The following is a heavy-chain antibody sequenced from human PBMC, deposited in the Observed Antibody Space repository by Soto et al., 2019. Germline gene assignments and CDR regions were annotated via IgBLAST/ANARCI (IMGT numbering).Heavy chain of an antibody. Sequence: QVQLQQWGAGPLRPLETLSLTCGVSGGSFSGYYWAWIRQSPGKGLEWIGEINDRGSINYNPSPKNRVRISVDTSKNHYSLNLRSVTAADTAVYYCARESHDILTGPPWVWYFDLWGRGTLVTVSS. CDR1: GGSFSGYY. CDR3: ARESHDILTGPPWVWYFDL. CDR2: INDRGSI. V-gene: IGHV4-34*01. D-gene: IGHD3-9*01. J-gene: IGHJ2*01.